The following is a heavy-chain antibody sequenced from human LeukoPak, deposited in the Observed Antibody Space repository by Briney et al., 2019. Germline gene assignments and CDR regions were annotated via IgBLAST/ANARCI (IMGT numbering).Heavy chain of an antibody. V-gene: IGHV3-13*01. CDR3: ARSPTSWYFDY. Sequence: GGSLRLSCAASGFTFRSYDMHWVRQATGKGLEWVSGIGTAGEIYYPGSVKGRFTISREDAKNSLYLQVNTLRAGDTAVYYCARSPTSWYFDYRGQGTLVTVSS. CDR2: IGTAGEI. J-gene: IGHJ4*02. D-gene: IGHD2-2*01. CDR1: GFTFRSYD.